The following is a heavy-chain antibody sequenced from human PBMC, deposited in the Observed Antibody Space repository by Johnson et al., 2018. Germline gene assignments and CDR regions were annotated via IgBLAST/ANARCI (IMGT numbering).Heavy chain of an antibody. CDR3: VRLFEEFLSGYYVS. J-gene: IGHJ4*02. V-gene: IGHV3-20*01. CDR1: GFTFDDYG. D-gene: IGHD3-3*01. CDR2: INWNGGSR. Sequence: EVQLVESGGGVVRPGGSLRLSCAASGFTFDDYGMSWVRQVPGKGLEWVSGINWNGGSRGYADSVKGRFTISRDNAKNSLYLQMNSLRAEDTALSHCVRLFEEFLSGYYVSWGQGTLVTVSS.